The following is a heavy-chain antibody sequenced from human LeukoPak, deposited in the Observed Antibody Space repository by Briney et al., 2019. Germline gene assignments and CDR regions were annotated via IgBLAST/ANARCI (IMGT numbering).Heavy chain of an antibody. CDR2: IFPGDSET. Sequence: GESLKISCKGLGFTFTNYWIGGVRQMPGKGLEWMTIIFPGDSETRYSPSFQGHVTTSVDKSISSAYLQWSSLEASDTAMYYCARQYPPSVSYSRAFDFWGQGTMVTVSS. CDR3: ARQYPPSVSYSRAFDF. CDR1: GFTFTNYW. D-gene: IGHD2-15*01. J-gene: IGHJ3*01. V-gene: IGHV5-51*01.